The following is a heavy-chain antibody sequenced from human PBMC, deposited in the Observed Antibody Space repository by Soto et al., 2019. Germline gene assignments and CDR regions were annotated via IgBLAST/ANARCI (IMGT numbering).Heavy chain of an antibody. V-gene: IGHV4-39*01. CDR1: GGSISSSSYY. D-gene: IGHD3-3*01. CDR3: ARVFLEWLSYYFDY. Sequence: KTSETLSLTCTVSGGSISSSSYYWGWIRQPPGKGLEWIGSIYYSGSTYYNPSLKSRVTISVDTSKNQFSLKLSSVTAADTAVYYCARVFLEWLSYYFDYWGQGTLVTVSS. J-gene: IGHJ4*02. CDR2: IYYSGST.